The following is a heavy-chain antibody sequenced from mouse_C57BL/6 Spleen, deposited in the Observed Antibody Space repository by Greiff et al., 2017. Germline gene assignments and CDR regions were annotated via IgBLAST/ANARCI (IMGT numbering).Heavy chain of an antibody. CDR1: GYTFTSYG. J-gene: IGHJ2*01. Sequence: QVQLQQSGAELARPGASVKLSCKASGYTFTSYGISWVKQRTGQGLEWIGEIYPRSGNTYYNEKFKGKATLTADKSSSTAYMELRSLTSEDSAVYFCARGGYYDYGSSYYFDYWGQGTTLTVSS. D-gene: IGHD2-4*01. CDR2: IYPRSGNT. CDR3: ARGGYYDYGSSYYFDY. V-gene: IGHV1-81*01.